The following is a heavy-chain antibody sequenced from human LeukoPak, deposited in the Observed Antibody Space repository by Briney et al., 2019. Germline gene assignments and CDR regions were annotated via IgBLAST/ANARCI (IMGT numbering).Heavy chain of an antibody. CDR1: GGSFSGYY. J-gene: IGHJ5*02. CDR3: ARALMTLVRGVPRTTWFDP. Sequence: SETLSLTCTVSGGSFSGYYWTWVRQAPGKGLEWIGEINDSGITNYNASLNNRVTISVDPSKSEFSLKMTSLTAADTAVFYCARALMTLVRGVPRTTWFDPWGQGTLVTVSS. CDR2: INDSGIT. V-gene: IGHV4-34*01. D-gene: IGHD3-10*01.